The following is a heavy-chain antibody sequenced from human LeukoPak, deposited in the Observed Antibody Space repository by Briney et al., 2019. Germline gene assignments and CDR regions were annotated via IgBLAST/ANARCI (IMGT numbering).Heavy chain of an antibody. D-gene: IGHD4-23*01. J-gene: IGHJ4*02. CDR1: GGSISSYY. Sequence: KPSETLSLTCTVSGGSISSYYWSWIRQPPGKGLEWIGYIYYSGSTNYNPSLKSRVTISVDTSKNQFSLKLSSVTAADTAVYYCATSQEGNSDFDYWGQGTLVTASS. V-gene: IGHV4-59*01. CDR3: ATSQEGNSDFDY. CDR2: IYYSGST.